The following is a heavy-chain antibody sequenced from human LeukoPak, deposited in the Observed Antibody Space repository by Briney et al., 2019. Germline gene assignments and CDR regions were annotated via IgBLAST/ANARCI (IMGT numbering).Heavy chain of an antibody. V-gene: IGHV4-4*07. J-gene: IGHJ6*03. CDR1: GASITSYH. CDR3: ARAYYYYMDV. CDR2: MFYSGNT. Sequence: NPSETLSLTCTVSGASITSYHWSWIRQPAGKGLEWIGRMFYSGNTDYNPSLKSRLTMSVDTSKNQFSLKLSSVTAADTAVYYCARAYYYYMDVWGKGTTVTVSS.